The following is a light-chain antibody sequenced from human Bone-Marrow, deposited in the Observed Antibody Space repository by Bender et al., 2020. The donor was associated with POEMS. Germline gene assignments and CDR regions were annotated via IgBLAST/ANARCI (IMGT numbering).Light chain of an antibody. Sequence: SYELTQPPSVSVSPGQTASITCSGERLGDKYTSWYQQKPGQSPVVVIYQDDKRPSGVPDRFYAFKSGTSASLAISGLQSEDEADYYCAAWDDSLNGPVFGGGTKLTVL. J-gene: IGLJ3*02. CDR2: QDD. V-gene: IGLV3-1*01. CDR1: RLGDKY. CDR3: AAWDDSLNGPV.